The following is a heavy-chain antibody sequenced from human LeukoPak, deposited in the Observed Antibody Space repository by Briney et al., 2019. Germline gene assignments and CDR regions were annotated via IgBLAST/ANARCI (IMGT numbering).Heavy chain of an antibody. V-gene: IGHV1-69*06. CDR2: IIPIFGTA. Sequence: GASVKVSCKASGGTFSSYAISWVRQAPGQGLEWMGGIIPIFGTANYAQKFQGRVTITADKSTSTAYMELSSLRSEDTAVYFCARVSYGDFQNYFDYWGQGTLVTVSS. CDR1: GGTFSSYA. J-gene: IGHJ4*02. CDR3: ARVSYGDFQNYFDY. D-gene: IGHD4-17*01.